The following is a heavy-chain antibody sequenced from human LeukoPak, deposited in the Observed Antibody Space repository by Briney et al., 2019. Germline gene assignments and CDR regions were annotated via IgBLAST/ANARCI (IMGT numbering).Heavy chain of an antibody. V-gene: IGHV4-39*01. CDR3: VSGAKWSYIFDY. J-gene: IGHJ4*02. CDR2: IYYSGST. D-gene: IGHD3-10*01. Sequence: SETLSLTCTASGGSISSSSYYWGWIRQPPGKGLEWIGSIYYSGSTYYNPSLKSRVTISVDTSKNQFSLKLSSVTAADTAVYYCVSGAKWSYIFDYWGQGTLVTVSS. CDR1: GGSISSSSYY.